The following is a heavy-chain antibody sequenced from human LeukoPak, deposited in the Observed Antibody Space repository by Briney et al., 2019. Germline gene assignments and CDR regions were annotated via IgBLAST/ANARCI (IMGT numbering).Heavy chain of an antibody. CDR1: GGSFSGYY. V-gene: IGHV4-34*01. Sequence: SETLSLTCAVYGGSFSGYYWSWIRQPPGKGLEWIGEINHSGSTNYNPFLKSRVTISVDTSKNQFSLKLSSVTAADTAVYYCARGNSYDILTGYPSSFFYVYWGQGTLVTVSS. J-gene: IGHJ4*02. CDR3: ARGNSYDILTGYPSSFFYVY. D-gene: IGHD3-9*01. CDR2: INHSGST.